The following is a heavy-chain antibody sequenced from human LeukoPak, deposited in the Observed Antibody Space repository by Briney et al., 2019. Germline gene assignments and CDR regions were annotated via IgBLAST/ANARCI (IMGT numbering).Heavy chain of an antibody. CDR3: ASHGGHDYFDY. Sequence: GGSLRLSCAASGLTFSDYHMSWIRQAPGKGLEWVSYISSSSGYTKYADSVKGRFTISRDNAKNSLYLQMNSLRAEDTAVYYCASHGGHDYFDYWGQGTLVTVSS. J-gene: IGHJ4*02. CDR2: ISSSSGYT. D-gene: IGHD5-12*01. V-gene: IGHV3-11*06. CDR1: GLTFSDYH.